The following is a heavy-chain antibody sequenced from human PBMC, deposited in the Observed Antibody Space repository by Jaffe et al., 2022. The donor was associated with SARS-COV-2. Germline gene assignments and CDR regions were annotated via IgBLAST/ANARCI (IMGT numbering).Heavy chain of an antibody. Sequence: EVQLVESGGGLVQPGGSLRLSCAASGFTFSSYWMSWVRQAPGKGLEWVANIKQDGSEKYYVDSVKGRFTISRDNAKNSLYLQMNSLRAEDTAVYYCARSTRVLWFGELLEGAFDIWGQGTMVTVSS. V-gene: IGHV3-7*01. CDR3: ARSTRVLWFGELLEGAFDI. D-gene: IGHD3-10*01. J-gene: IGHJ3*02. CDR1: GFTFSSYW. CDR2: IKQDGSEK.